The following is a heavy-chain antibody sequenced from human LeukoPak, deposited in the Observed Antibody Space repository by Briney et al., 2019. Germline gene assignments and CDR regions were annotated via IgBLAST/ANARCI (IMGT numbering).Heavy chain of an antibody. CDR2: IYYSGST. D-gene: IGHD6-25*01. CDR3: AREVAATYYFDY. Sequence: SETLSLTCTVSGGSISSGGYYWSWIRQHPGKGLGWIGYIYYSGSTYYNPSLKSRVTISVDTSKNQSSLKLSSVTAADTAVYYCAREVAATYYFDYWGQGTLVTVSS. J-gene: IGHJ4*02. V-gene: IGHV4-31*03. CDR1: GGSISSGGYY.